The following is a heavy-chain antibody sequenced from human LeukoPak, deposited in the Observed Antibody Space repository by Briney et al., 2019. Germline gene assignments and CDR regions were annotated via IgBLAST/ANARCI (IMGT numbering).Heavy chain of an antibody. D-gene: IGHD1-7*01. V-gene: IGHV1-69*01. Sequence: SVKVSCKASGGTFSSYAISWVRQAPGQGLEWMGGIIPIFGTANYAQKFQGRVTITADESTSTAYMELSSLRSEDTAVYYCARAEELLGDFDYWGQGTLVTVSS. CDR1: GGTFSSYA. CDR2: IIPIFGTA. CDR3: ARAEELLGDFDY. J-gene: IGHJ4*02.